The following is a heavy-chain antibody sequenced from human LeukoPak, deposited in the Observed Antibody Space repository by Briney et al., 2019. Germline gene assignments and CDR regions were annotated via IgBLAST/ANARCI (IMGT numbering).Heavy chain of an antibody. CDR3: ARGGELLRYFDWSSFDY. V-gene: IGHV3-30*02. J-gene: IGHJ4*02. CDR2: IRYGGSNK. CDR1: GFTFSSYG. D-gene: IGHD3-9*01. Sequence: GGSLRLSCAAPGFTFSSYGMHWVRQAPGKGLEWVAFIRYGGSNKYYADSVKGRFTISRDNSKNTLYLQMNSLRAEDTAVYYCARGGELLRYFDWSSFDYWGQGTLVTVSS.